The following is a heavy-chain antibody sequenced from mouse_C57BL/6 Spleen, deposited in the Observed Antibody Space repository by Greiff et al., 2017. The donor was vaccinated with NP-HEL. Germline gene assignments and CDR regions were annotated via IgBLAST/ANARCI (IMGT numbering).Heavy chain of an antibody. J-gene: IGHJ4*01. D-gene: IGHD1-1*01. V-gene: IGHV1-80*01. CDR2: IYPGDGDT. CDR1: GYAFSSYW. Sequence: QVQLKQSGAELVKPGASVKISCKASGYAFSSYWMNWVKQRPGKGLEWIGQIYPGDGDTNYNGKFKGKATLTADKSSSTAYMQLSSLTSEDSAVYFCSSYYYGSSYENYAMDYWGQGTSVTVSS. CDR3: SSYYYGSSYENYAMDY.